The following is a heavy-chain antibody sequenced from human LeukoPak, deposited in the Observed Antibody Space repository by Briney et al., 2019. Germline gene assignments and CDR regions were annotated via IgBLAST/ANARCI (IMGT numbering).Heavy chain of an antibody. D-gene: IGHD3-10*02. CDR1: GFTFSSYG. V-gene: IGHV3-48*04. CDR2: ISSRGRTI. CDR3: AELGITMIGGV. Sequence: GGSLRLSCAASGFTFSSYGMSWVRQAPGKGLEGVSYISSRGRTIYYADSVKGRFSISRDNAKNSLYLQMNSLRAEDTAVYYCAELGITMIGGVWGKGTTVTISS. J-gene: IGHJ6*04.